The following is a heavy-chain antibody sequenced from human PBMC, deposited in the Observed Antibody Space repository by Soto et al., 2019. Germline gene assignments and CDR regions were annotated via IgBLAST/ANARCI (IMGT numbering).Heavy chain of an antibody. V-gene: IGHV4-39*01. CDR3: APLEEGDVDY. Sequence: QLQLQESGPGLVKPSETLSLTCTVSGGSISSSSYYWGWIRQPPGKGLEWIGSIYYSGSTYYNPSLTXXVXIXXATSQNQSSLKLSSVTAADTAVYYCAPLEEGDVDYWGQGTLVTVSS. CDR1: GGSISSSSYY. J-gene: IGHJ4*02. CDR2: IYYSGST.